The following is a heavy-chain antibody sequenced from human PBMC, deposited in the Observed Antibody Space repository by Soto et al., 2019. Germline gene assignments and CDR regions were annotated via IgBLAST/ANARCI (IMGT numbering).Heavy chain of an antibody. J-gene: IGHJ4*02. Sequence: ASVKVSCKASGYTFTSYAMHWVRQAPGQRLEWMGWINAGNGNTKYSQKFQGRVTITRDTSASTAYMGLSSLRSEDTAVYYCARGGPYSSGSNWGQGTLVTVSS. D-gene: IGHD6-19*01. CDR1: GYTFTSYA. CDR2: INAGNGNT. V-gene: IGHV1-3*01. CDR3: ARGGPYSSGSN.